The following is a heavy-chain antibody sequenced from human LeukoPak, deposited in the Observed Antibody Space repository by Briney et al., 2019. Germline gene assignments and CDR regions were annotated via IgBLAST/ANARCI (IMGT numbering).Heavy chain of an antibody. CDR2: MNPNSGIT. Sequence: GASVKVSCKASGYTFTSYDLNWVRQATGLGLEWMGWMNPNSGITGYAQKFRGRVTMTRNTSISTAYMELSSLRSEDTAVYYCARGLRYYGDDAFDIWGQGTMVTVSS. CDR3: ARGLRYYGDDAFDI. CDR1: GYTFTSYD. J-gene: IGHJ3*02. D-gene: IGHD3-22*01. V-gene: IGHV1-8*01.